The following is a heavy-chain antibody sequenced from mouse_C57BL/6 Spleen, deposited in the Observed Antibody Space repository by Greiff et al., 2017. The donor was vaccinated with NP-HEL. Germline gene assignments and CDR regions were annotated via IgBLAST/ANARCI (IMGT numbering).Heavy chain of an antibody. V-gene: IGHV5-4*03. CDR1: GFTFSSYA. D-gene: IGHD2-14*01. Sequence: EVKLMESGGGLVKPGGSLKLSCAASGFTFSSYAMSWVRQTPEKRLEWVATISDGGSYTYYPDNVKGRFTISRDNAKNNLYLQMSHLKSEDTAMYYCARGGYDDAMDYWGQGTSVTVSS. J-gene: IGHJ4*01. CDR3: ARGGYDDAMDY. CDR2: ISDGGSYT.